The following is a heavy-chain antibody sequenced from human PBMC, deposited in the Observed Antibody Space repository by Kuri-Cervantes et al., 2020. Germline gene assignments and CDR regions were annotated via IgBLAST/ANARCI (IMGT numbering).Heavy chain of an antibody. D-gene: IGHD6-19*01. CDR2: IYSGGST. J-gene: IGHJ4*02. CDR3: ARGIGGGWYGVDY. CDR1: GFTVSSNY. V-gene: IGHV3-53*01. Sequence: GESLKISCAASGFTVSSNYMSWVRQAPGKGLEWVSVIYSGGSTYYADSVKGRFTISRDNAKNIVYLQMNSLRVEDTAVYYCARGIGGGWYGVDYWGLGTLVTVSS.